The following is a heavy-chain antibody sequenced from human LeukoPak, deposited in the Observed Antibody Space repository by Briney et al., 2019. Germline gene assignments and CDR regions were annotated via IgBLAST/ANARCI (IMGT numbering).Heavy chain of an antibody. D-gene: IGHD3-10*01. Sequence: SETLSLTCTVSGGSLRSSNYYWGWIRQPPGKGLEWIGSIYYSGSTYYNPSLKSRVTISVDTSKNEFSLKLSSVTAADTAVYYCARFSGKVTMVRGVFFDPWGQGTLVTVSS. J-gene: IGHJ5*02. V-gene: IGHV4-39*01. CDR2: IYYSGST. CDR3: ARFSGKVTMVRGVFFDP. CDR1: GGSLRSSNYY.